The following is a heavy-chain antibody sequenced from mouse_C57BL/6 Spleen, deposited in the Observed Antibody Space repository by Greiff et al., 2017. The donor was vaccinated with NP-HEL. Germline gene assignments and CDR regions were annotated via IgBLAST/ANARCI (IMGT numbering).Heavy chain of an antibody. Sequence: QVQLQQPGAGLVQPGASVKVSCKASGYTFTSYWMHWGKQRPGQGLEWIGRIPPSDSDTNYNQKFKGKATLTVDKSSSTAYMQLSSLTSEDSAVYYCAVNWESDYWGQGTTLTVSS. CDR3: AVNWESDY. CDR1: GYTFTSYW. J-gene: IGHJ2*01. D-gene: IGHD4-1*01. CDR2: IPPSDSDT. V-gene: IGHV1-74*01.